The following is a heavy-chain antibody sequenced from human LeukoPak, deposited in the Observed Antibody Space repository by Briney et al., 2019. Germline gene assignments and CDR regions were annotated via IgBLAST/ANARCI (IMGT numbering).Heavy chain of an antibody. CDR3: AKDLTVTTDWYFDL. CDR2: INSDGSST. Sequence: PGGPLRLSCAASGFTFSSYWMHWVRQAPGKGLVWVSRINSDGSSTSYADSVKGRFTISRDNSKNTLYLQMNSLRAEDTAVYYCAKDLTVTTDWYFDLWGRGTLVTVSS. J-gene: IGHJ2*01. V-gene: IGHV3-74*01. CDR1: GFTFSSYW. D-gene: IGHD4-17*01.